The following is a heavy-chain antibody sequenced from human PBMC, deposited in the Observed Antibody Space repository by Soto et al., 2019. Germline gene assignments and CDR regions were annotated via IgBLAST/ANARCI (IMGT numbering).Heavy chain of an antibody. J-gene: IGHJ6*02. Sequence: AGGSLRLSCTASGLPFSSYSMNWVRQAPGKGLEWVSYISSSSSTIYCADSVKGRFTISRDNSKSTLYLQMNSLRAEDTALYYCAKGRSYYYYYGVDVWGQGTTVTVSS. CDR2: ISSSSSTI. CDR3: AKGRSYYYYYGVDV. CDR1: GLPFSSYS. V-gene: IGHV3-48*01.